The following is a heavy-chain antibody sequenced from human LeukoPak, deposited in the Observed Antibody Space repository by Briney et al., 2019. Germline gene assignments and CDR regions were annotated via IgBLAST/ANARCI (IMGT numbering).Heavy chain of an antibody. D-gene: IGHD1-26*01. J-gene: IGHJ4*02. CDR3: TTPWELPPNY. Sequence: GGSLRLSCAASGFTFSNAWMSWVRQAPGKGLEWVGGIRSKTYCGKKDYPALVKGRFTISRDDSKNTLYLQMNSLKTEDTAVYYCTTPWELPPNYWGQGTLVTVSS. V-gene: IGHV3-15*01. CDR1: GFTFSNAW. CDR2: IRSKTYCGKK.